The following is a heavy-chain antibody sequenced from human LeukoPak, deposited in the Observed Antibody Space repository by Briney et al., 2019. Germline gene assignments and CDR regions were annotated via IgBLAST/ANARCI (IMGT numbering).Heavy chain of an antibody. J-gene: IGHJ3*02. Sequence: PGGSLRLSCAASGFTVSSNYMSWVRQAPGKGLEWVSVIYSGGSTYYADSVRGRFTISRDNSKNTLYLQMNSLRAEDTAVYYCARVAVGATWGAFDIWGQGTMVTVSS. V-gene: IGHV3-66*01. CDR2: IYSGGST. D-gene: IGHD1-26*01. CDR3: ARVAVGATWGAFDI. CDR1: GFTVSSNY.